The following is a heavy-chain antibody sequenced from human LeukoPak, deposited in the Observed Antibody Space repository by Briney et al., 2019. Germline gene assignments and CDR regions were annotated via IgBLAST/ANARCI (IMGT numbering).Heavy chain of an antibody. J-gene: IGHJ4*02. Sequence: GGSLRLSCAASGFTVSSNYMTWVRQVPGKGLEWVSLIYSGGNTSYADPVKGRFTISRDNSKNTLYLQMNSLRAEDTAVYYCARDRDLSVLDYWGQGILVTVSS. CDR3: ARDRDLSVLDY. CDR2: IYSGGNT. CDR1: GFTVSSNY. V-gene: IGHV3-53*01. D-gene: IGHD5/OR15-5a*01.